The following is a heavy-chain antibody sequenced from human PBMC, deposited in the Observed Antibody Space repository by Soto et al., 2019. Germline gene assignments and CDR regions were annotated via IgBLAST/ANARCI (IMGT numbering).Heavy chain of an antibody. CDR1: GGSITTSGDY. J-gene: IGHJ5*02. Sequence: SETLSLTCTVSGGSITTSGDYWSWIRQHPGKGLEWIGYTSHSGITEYNPSLKSRLTLSIDTSKNQFSLEMNSVTAADTAVYFCARVSHDYYYSWFDPWGQGTPVTVSS. CDR2: TSHSGIT. V-gene: IGHV4-31*03. D-gene: IGHD1-26*01. CDR3: ARVSHDYYYSWFDP.